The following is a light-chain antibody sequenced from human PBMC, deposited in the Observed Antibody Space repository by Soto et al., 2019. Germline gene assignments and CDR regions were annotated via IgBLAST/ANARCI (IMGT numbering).Light chain of an antibody. CDR3: QAWDSSTAV. CDR1: KLGDKY. V-gene: IGLV3-1*01. CDR2: QDS. J-gene: IGLJ1*01. Sequence: SYELTQPPSVPVSPGQTASITCSGVKLGDKYACWYQQKPGQSPVLVIYQDSKRPSGIPERFSGSNSGNTATLTISGTQAMDEADYYCQAWDSSTAVFGTGTKLTVL.